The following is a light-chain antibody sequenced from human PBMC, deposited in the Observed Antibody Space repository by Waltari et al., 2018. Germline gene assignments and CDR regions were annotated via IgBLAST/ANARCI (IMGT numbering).Light chain of an antibody. CDR3: QAWDSRTLI. Sequence: SYELTQTPSMPVSPGQTANITCSGDKLGDKYACWSQQKPGQSPVLVIYQVSKRPSGIPERFSGSISGNTVTLTISGTQAMDEADYYCQAWDSRTLIFGGGTKLTVL. CDR2: QVS. V-gene: IGLV3-1*01. CDR1: KLGDKY. J-gene: IGLJ2*01.